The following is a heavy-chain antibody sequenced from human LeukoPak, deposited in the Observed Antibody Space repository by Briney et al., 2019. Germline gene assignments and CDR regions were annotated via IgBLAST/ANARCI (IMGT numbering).Heavy chain of an antibody. CDR1: GFTFSSYT. CDR3: ARDGSGPATRTYYYYYGMDV. Sequence: GGSLRLSCAASGFTFSSYTMNWVRQAPGKGLEWVSYISSSSSTIYYADSVKGRFTISRDNAKNSLYLQMNSLRAEDTAVYYCARDGSGPATRTYYYYYGMDVWGQGTTVTVSS. D-gene: IGHD2-2*01. J-gene: IGHJ6*02. CDR2: ISSSSSTI. V-gene: IGHV3-48*04.